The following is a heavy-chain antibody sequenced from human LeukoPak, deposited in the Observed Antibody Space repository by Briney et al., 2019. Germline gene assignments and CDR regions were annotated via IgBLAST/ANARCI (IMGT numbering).Heavy chain of an antibody. J-gene: IGHJ4*02. V-gene: IGHV3-7*01. CDR2: IKQDGSEK. D-gene: IGHD6-19*01. Sequence: GGSLRLSCAASGFTFSSYGMSWVRQAPGKWLEWVANIKQDGSEKYYVDSVKGRFTISRDNAKNSLYLQMNSLRAEDTAVYYCARSTAVPTFNYWGQGTLVTVSS. CDR3: ARSTAVPTFNY. CDR1: GFTFSSYG.